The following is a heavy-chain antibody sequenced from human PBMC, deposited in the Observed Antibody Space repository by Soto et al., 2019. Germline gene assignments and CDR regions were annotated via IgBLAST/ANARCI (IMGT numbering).Heavy chain of an antibody. CDR2: IYSGGST. Sequence: EVQLVESGGGLVQPGGSLRLSCAASGFTVSRNYMSWVRQAPGKGLEWVSVIYSGGSTYYADSVKGRFTISRDNSKNTLYLQMNSLRAEDTDVYYCARDLMTVRGVIIPGYFDYWGQGTLVTVSS. CDR1: GFTVSRNY. V-gene: IGHV3-66*01. D-gene: IGHD3-10*01. J-gene: IGHJ4*02. CDR3: ARDLMTVRGVIIPGYFDY.